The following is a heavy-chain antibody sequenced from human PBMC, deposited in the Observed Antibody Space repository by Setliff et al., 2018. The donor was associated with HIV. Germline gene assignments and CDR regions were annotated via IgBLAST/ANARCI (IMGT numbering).Heavy chain of an antibody. V-gene: IGHV3-23*01. CDR2: ISGRGDVT. CDR3: ARKNRGAPAPFDY. D-gene: IGHD6-25*01. Sequence: PGGSLRLSCAASGLTFSHFAMTWVRQAPGKGLEWLCTISGRGDVTYYADSVKGRFTISRDNSKNTFYLQMNSLRAEDTAVYYCARKNRGAPAPFDYWGQGTLVTVS. CDR1: GLTFSHFA. J-gene: IGHJ4*02.